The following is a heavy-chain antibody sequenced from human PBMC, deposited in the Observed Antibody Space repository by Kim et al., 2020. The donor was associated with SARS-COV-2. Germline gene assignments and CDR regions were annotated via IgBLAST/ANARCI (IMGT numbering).Heavy chain of an antibody. J-gene: IGHJ4*02. CDR3: ARLPGDSSGYYYAGFDY. CDR2: IYPGDSDT. D-gene: IGHD3-22*01. V-gene: IGHV5-51*01. CDR1: GYSFTSYW. Sequence: GESLKISCKGSGYSFTSYWIGWVLQMPGKGLEWMGIIYPGDSDTRYSPSFQGQVTISADKSISTAYLQWSSLKASDTAMYYCARLPGDSSGYYYAGFDYWGQGTLVTVSS.